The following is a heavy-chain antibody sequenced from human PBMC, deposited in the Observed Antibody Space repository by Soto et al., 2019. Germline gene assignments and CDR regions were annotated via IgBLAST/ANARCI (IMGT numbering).Heavy chain of an antibody. D-gene: IGHD3-10*01. V-gene: IGHV3-72*01. Sequence: LRLSCAASGFTFSDPYLDWVRQAPGKGLEWVGRIRNRANGYATHYAASVKGRFTISRDDSKNSLYLQMTSLKTEDTAVYYCARAPSYYASGSDFWGQGTLVTVSS. CDR1: GFTFSDPY. CDR2: IRNRANGYAT. CDR3: ARAPSYYASGSDF. J-gene: IGHJ4*02.